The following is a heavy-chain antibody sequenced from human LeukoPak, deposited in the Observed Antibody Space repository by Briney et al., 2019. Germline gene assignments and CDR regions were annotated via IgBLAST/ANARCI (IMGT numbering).Heavy chain of an antibody. D-gene: IGHD1-26*01. CDR2: IYYSGST. Sequence: PSETLSLTCTVSGGSISSYYWRWIPQPPGKGLEWIGYIYYSGSTNYTPSLKSRVTISVDTSKNQFSLKLSSVTAADTAVYYCAREGSTGLSFDYWGQATLVTVSS. CDR1: GGSISSYY. V-gene: IGHV4-59*01. J-gene: IGHJ4*02. CDR3: AREGSTGLSFDY.